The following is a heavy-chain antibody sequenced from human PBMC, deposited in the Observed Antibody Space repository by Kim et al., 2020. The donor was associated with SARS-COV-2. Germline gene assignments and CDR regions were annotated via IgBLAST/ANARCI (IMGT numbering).Heavy chain of an antibody. Sequence: SETLSLTCAVYGGSFSGYYWSWIRQPPGKGLEWIGEINHSGSTNYNPSLKSRVTISVDTSKNQFSLKLSSVTAADTAVYYCARTRWELLAYFDYWGQGT. CDR2: INHSGST. CDR1: GGSFSGYY. CDR3: ARTRWELLAYFDY. J-gene: IGHJ4*02. D-gene: IGHD1-26*01. V-gene: IGHV4-34*01.